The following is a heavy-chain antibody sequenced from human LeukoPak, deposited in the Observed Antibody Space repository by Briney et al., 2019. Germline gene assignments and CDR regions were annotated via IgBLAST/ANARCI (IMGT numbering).Heavy chain of an antibody. CDR2: IYPDDSDT. J-gene: IGHJ1*01. D-gene: IGHD2-15*01. V-gene: IGHV5-51*01. CDR1: GYNFPNHW. Sequence: GESLKISCKGSGYNFPNHWIGWVRQMPGKGPEWMGIIYPDDSDTKYSPSFQGQVTISADKSISTAYLQWNSLKASDIAIYYCARGGYCSGGACYSYFQHWGQGTLVTVSS. CDR3: ARGGYCSGGACYSYFQH.